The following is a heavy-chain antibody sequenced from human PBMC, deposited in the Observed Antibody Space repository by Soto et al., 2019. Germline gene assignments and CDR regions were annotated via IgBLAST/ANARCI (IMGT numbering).Heavy chain of an antibody. Sequence: PGGSLRLSCAASGFTFSSYAMHWVRQAPGKGLEWVAVISYDGSNKYYADSVKGRFTISRDNSKNTLYPQMNSLRAEDTAVYYCARKTSGSYYNWIFDYWGQGTLVTVSS. CDR3: ARKTSGSYYNWIFDY. CDR1: GFTFSSYA. D-gene: IGHD3-10*01. CDR2: ISYDGSNK. J-gene: IGHJ4*02. V-gene: IGHV3-30-3*01.